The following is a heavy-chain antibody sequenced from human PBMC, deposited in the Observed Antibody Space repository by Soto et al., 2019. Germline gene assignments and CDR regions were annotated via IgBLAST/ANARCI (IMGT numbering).Heavy chain of an antibody. CDR1: GFTFSNYY. CDR2: ISDSGDIM. J-gene: IGHJ4*02. V-gene: IGHV3-11*01. CDR3: ARDLGYYDSSGYFDF. D-gene: IGHD3-22*01. Sequence: QVHLVESGGGLVKPGGSLRLSCAASGFTFSNYYMSWIRQAPGKGLEWVSYISDSGDIMYYADSVKGRFTISRDNAKNLLYLQMNGLRAEDTAVYYCARDLGYYDSSGYFDFWGQGTLVTVSS.